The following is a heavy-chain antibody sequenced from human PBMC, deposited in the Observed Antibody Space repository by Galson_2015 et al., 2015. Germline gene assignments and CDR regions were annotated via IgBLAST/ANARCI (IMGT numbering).Heavy chain of an antibody. CDR3: ARGPPLRYFDWLFDY. Sequence: SVKVSCKASGYTFTSYAMHWVRQAPGQRLEWVGWINAGNGNTKYSQKFQGRVTITRDTSASTAYMELSSLRSEDTAVYYCARGPPLRYFDWLFDYWGQGTLVIVSS. CDR2: INAGNGNT. V-gene: IGHV1-3*01. CDR1: GYTFTSYA. J-gene: IGHJ4*02. D-gene: IGHD3-9*01.